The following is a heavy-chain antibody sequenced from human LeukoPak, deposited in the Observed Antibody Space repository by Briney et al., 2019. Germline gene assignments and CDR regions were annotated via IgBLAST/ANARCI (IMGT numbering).Heavy chain of an antibody. CDR3: ARLVSDYYMDV. Sequence: SETLSLTCTVSGGSISSSAYYWGCIRQPPGKGLEWIGSIYYGGSTYYNPSLKSRVTFSVDTSKNQVSLRLTSVTAADTAVYYCARLVSDYYMDVWGKGTTVAVSS. CDR1: GGSISSSAYY. CDR2: IYYGGST. V-gene: IGHV4-39*01. D-gene: IGHD5/OR15-5a*01. J-gene: IGHJ6*03.